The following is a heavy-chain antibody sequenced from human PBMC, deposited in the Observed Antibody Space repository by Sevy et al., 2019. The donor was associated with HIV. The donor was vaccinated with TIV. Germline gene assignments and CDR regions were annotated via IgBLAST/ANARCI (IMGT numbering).Heavy chain of an antibody. V-gene: IGHV3-49*03. Sequence: GGSLRLSCTASGFTFGDYAMSWFRQAPGKGLEWVGWFRSKGDGGTTEYAASVKGRFIMSRDDSKSMAYLQMNSLKTADTAVYYCTRGPRGGWAFDLWGQGTMVTVSS. J-gene: IGHJ3*01. CDR3: TRGPRGGWAFDL. CDR1: GFTFGDYA. CDR2: FRSKGDGGTT. D-gene: IGHD3-16*01.